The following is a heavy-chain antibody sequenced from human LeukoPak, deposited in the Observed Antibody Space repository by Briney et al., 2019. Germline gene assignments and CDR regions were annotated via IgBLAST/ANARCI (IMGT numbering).Heavy chain of an antibody. CDR1: GFKFSDHY. CDR2: ISSSSSYI. D-gene: IGHD5-12*01. J-gene: IGHJ1*01. V-gene: IGHV3-21*01. CDR3: ARGGPWIQH. Sequence: GGSQRLSCAASGFKFSDHYIDWVRQAPGKGLEWVSSISSSSSYIYYADSVKGRFTISRDNAKNSLYLQMNSLRAEDTAVYYCARGGPWIQHWGQGTLVTVSS.